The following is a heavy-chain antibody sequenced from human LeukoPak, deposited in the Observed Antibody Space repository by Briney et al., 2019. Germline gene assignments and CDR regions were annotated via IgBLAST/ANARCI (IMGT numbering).Heavy chain of an antibody. CDR3: ARVSCSSTSCYYFDY. V-gene: IGHV4-34*01. J-gene: IGHJ4*02. Sequence: PSETLSLTCAVYGGSLSGYYWSWIRQPPGKGLEWIGEINHSGSTNYNPSLKSRVTISVDTSKNQFSLKLSSVTAADTAVYYCARVSCSSTSCYYFDYWGQGTLVTVSS. CDR1: GGSLSGYY. CDR2: INHSGST. D-gene: IGHD2-2*01.